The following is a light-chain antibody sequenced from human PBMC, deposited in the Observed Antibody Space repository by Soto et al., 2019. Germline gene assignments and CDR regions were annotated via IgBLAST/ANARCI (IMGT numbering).Light chain of an antibody. V-gene: IGKV3-11*01. CDR3: QQRSNWPPIT. J-gene: IGKJ5*01. CDR1: QSVSSY. CDR2: DAS. Sequence: TQSPATLSLSPGERATLSCRASQSVSSYLAWYQEKPGQAPRLLIYDASNGATGIPARFSGSGSGTDFTLTISSLEPEDFAVYYCQQRSNWPPITFGQGTRPEIK.